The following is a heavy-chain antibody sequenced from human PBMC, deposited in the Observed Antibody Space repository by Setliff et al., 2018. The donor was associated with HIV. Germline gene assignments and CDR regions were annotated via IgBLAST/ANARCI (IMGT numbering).Heavy chain of an antibody. J-gene: IGHJ6*02. D-gene: IGHD4-17*01. Sequence: SVKVSCKASGGTFSSYAISWVRQAPGQGLEWMGGIIPILGIANYAQKFQGRVTITADESTSTAYTELSSLRSEDTAVYYCARVITVTISYYYSMDVWGQGTTVTVSS. CDR2: IIPILGIA. CDR1: GGTFSSYA. CDR3: ARVITVTISYYYSMDV. V-gene: IGHV1-69*10.